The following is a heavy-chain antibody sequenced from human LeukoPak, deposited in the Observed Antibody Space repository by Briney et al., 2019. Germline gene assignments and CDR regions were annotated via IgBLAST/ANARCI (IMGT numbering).Heavy chain of an antibody. Sequence: SETLSLTCTVSGGSISSYYWSWIRQPPGKGLEWIGYIYYSGSTNYNPSLKSRVTVSVDTSKNQFSLKLCSVTAADTAVYYCARGPGGDSVDYWGQGTLVTVSS. D-gene: IGHD3-16*01. CDR3: ARGPGGDSVDY. J-gene: IGHJ4*02. CDR1: GGSISSYY. CDR2: IYYSGST. V-gene: IGHV4-59*01.